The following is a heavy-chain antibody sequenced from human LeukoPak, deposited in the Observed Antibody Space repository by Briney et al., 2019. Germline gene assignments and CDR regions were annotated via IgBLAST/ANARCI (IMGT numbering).Heavy chain of an antibody. CDR1: GYTFTGYY. CDR2: INPNSGGT. CDR3: ARSRGYYLDGWFDP. J-gene: IGHJ5*02. D-gene: IGHD3-10*01. Sequence: ASVKVSCKASGYTFTGYYMHWVRQAPGQGLEWMGWINPNSGGTNYAQKFQGRVTMTRDSSISTAYMELSRLRSDDTAVYYCARSRGYYLDGWFDPWGQGTLVTVSS. V-gene: IGHV1-2*02.